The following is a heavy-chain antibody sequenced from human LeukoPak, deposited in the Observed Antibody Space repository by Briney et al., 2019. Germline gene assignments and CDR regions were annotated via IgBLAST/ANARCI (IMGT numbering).Heavy chain of an antibody. CDR3: ARVANDFWSGYNWFDP. V-gene: IGHV1-46*01. D-gene: IGHD3-3*01. CDR1: GYTFTGYY. Sequence: ASVKVSCKASGYTFTGYYMHWVRQAPGQGLEWMGIINPSGGSTSYAQKFQGRVTMTRDMSTSTVYMELSSLRSEDTAVYYCARVANDFWSGYNWFDPWGQGTLVTVSS. J-gene: IGHJ5*02. CDR2: INPSGGST.